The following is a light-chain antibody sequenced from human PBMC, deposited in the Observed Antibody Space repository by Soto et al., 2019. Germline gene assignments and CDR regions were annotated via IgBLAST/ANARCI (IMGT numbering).Light chain of an antibody. Sequence: EIVLTQSPGTLSVSPGERATLSCRASQNIGSNLGWYQQKPGQAPRLLFYGPSTRATGIPDRFSGGGSGTEFTLTISRLQSEDFAVYYCQYYNEWPRGVTFGPGTKLD. CDR2: GPS. J-gene: IGKJ3*01. CDR3: QYYNEWPRGVT. CDR1: QNIGSN. V-gene: IGKV3-15*01.